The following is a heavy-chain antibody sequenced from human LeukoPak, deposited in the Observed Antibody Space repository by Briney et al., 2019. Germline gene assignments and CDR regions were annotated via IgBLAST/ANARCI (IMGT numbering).Heavy chain of an antibody. CDR3: ARLGGLRRTTPFDY. V-gene: IGHV3-33*01. CDR2: IWYDGSNK. J-gene: IGHJ4*03. Sequence: PGGSLRLSCAASGFTFSSYGMHWVRQAPGKGLEWVAVIWYDGSNKYYADSVKGRFTISRDNSKNTLYLQMNSLRAEDTAVYYCARLGGLRRTTPFDYWGQGTTVTVSS. CDR1: GFTFSSYG. D-gene: IGHD3-10*01.